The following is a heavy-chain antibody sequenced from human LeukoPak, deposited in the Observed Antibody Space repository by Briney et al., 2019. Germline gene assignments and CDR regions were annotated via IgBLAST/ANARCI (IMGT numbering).Heavy chain of an antibody. V-gene: IGHV3-30-3*01. CDR1: GFTFSSYA. D-gene: IGHD2-21*01. CDR2: ISYDGSNK. J-gene: IGHJ6*02. CDR3: ARDHYIVDPLCYGMDV. Sequence: GGSLRLSCAASGFTFSSYAMPWVRQAPGKGLEWVAVISYDGSNKYYADSVKGRFTISRDNSKNTLYLQMNSLRAEDTAVYYCARDHYIVDPLCYGMDVWGQGTTVTVSS.